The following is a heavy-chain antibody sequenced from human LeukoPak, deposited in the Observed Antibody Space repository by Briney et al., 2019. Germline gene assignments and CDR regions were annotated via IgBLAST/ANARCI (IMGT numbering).Heavy chain of an antibody. D-gene: IGHD6-13*01. CDR3: ARDTGYSSSWYGY. J-gene: IGHJ4*02. CDR2: IYYSGST. V-gene: IGHV4-39*07. CDR1: GFSFSNYT. Sequence: GSLRLSCAASGFSFSNYTMNWVRQPPGKGLEWIGSIYYSGSTYYNPSLKSRVTISVDTSKNQFSLKLSSVTAADTAVYYCARDTGYSSSWYGYWGQGTLVTVSS.